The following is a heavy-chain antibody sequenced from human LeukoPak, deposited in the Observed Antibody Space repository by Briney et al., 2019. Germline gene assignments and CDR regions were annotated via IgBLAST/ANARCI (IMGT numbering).Heavy chain of an antibody. D-gene: IGHD5-12*01. CDR3: AKGVATMLYYGMDV. CDR2: LWSDGSNK. J-gene: IGHJ6*02. V-gene: IGHV3-33*03. CDR1: GFSFSSYG. Sequence: PGGSLRLSCAASGFSFSSYGMHWVRQAPGKGLEGVAVLWSDGSNKYYADSVKGRFTISRDNSKNTLYLQMNSLRAEDTALYYCAKGVATMLYYGMDVWGQGTTVTVSS.